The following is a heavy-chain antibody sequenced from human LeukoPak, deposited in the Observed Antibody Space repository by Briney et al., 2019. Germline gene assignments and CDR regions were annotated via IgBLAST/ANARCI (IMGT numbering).Heavy chain of an antibody. V-gene: IGHV1-2*02. CDR1: GYTFTSYG. J-gene: IGHJ6*03. CDR3: ARVEMVYAISNYYMDV. CDR2: INPNSGGT. D-gene: IGHD2-8*01. Sequence: ASVKVSCKASGYTFTSYGISWVRQAPGQGLEWMGWINPNSGGTNYAQKFQGRVTMTRDTSISTAYMELSRLRSDDTAVYYCARVEMVYAISNYYMDVWGKGTTVTVSS.